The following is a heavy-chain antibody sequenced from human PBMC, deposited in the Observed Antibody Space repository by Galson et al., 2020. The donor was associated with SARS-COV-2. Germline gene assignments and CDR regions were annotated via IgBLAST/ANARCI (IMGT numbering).Heavy chain of an antibody. CDR1: GGFISSSSSY. J-gene: IGHJ4*02. CDR3: ASSSGWFYLEY. CDR2: IYYGGST. V-gene: IGHV4-39*01. D-gene: IGHD6-19*01. Sequence: SETLSLTCTVSGGFISSSSSYWGWIRPPPGKGLEWIQSIYYGGSTYSNPSLKSRATISVDTSRNQFSLKLCSVTAADTAVYYCASSSGWFYLEYGGQGTLVTVSS.